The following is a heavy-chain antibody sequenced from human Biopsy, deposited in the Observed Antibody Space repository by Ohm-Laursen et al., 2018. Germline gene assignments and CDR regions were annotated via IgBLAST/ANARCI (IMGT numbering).Heavy chain of an antibody. D-gene: IGHD3-10*01. CDR3: ARAYFYGLGTSNYFFDS. Sequence: SETLSLTCTVSGGSIRSPDHRWNWVRRAPGKGLEWIGKIYYSWTTFYNPSLSRRVTMDLDTSSNQFSLKLKSVTSADTAVYFCARAYFYGLGTSNYFFDSWGQGALVTVSS. CDR1: GGSIRSPDHR. J-gene: IGHJ4*02. V-gene: IGHV4-39*01. CDR2: IYYSWTT.